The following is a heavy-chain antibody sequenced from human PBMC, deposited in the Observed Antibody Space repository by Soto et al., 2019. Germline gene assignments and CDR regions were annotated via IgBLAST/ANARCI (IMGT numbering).Heavy chain of an antibody. CDR1: GFTFSNYA. J-gene: IGHJ4*02. CDR3: AKSPLSRNPLLSLSACLDY. Sequence: EVQLLESGGDLVQPGGSLRLSCAASGFTFSNYAMSWVRQAPGKGLAWVSTISYTGDSTYYADSVRGRFTISRDNSKNTVYLQMVRLRAEDTAVFFCAKSPLSRNPLLSLSACLDYWGQGALVTVSS. CDR2: ISYTGDST. V-gene: IGHV3-23*01. D-gene: IGHD2-15*01.